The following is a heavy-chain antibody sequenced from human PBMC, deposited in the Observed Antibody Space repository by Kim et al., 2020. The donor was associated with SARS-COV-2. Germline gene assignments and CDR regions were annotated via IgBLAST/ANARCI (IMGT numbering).Heavy chain of an antibody. J-gene: IGHJ2*01. CDR1: GFTFSDFG. CDR3: ARPMPNWYFDL. CDR2: IWSNGMST. D-gene: IGHD2-2*01. Sequence: GGSLRLSCAASGFTFSDFGIHWVRQAPGKGLEWVAAIWSNGMSTYYGDSVKGRFTISRDNSKNTLYLQMDSLRAEDTAVYYCARPMPNWYFDLWGHGTLVTVSS. V-gene: IGHV3-33*01.